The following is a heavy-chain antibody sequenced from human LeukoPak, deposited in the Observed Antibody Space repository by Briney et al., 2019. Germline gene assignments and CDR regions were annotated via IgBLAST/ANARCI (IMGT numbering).Heavy chain of an antibody. Sequence: ASVKVSCTASGYTFTGYYLHWVRQAPGQGLEWMGWINPNSGGTNYAQNFQGRVTLTRDTAISTTYMELTRLKSDDTAVYYCATISPTGGWGQGTLVTVSS. J-gene: IGHJ4*02. CDR1: GYTFTGYY. CDR2: INPNSGGT. V-gene: IGHV1-2*02. D-gene: IGHD7-27*01. CDR3: ATISPTGG.